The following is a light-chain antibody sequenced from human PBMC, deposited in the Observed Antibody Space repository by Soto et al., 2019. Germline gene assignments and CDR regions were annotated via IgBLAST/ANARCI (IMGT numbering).Light chain of an antibody. Sequence: DIVMTQSPATLSGSPGERASLSCRASQSVSSNLAWYQQKPGQAPRLLIYGASTRATGIPARFSGSGSGTEFTLTISSLQSEDFAVYYCHQYDNWPPWTFCQGTKVDIK. CDR1: QSVSSN. CDR3: HQYDNWPPWT. V-gene: IGKV3D-15*01. J-gene: IGKJ1*01. CDR2: GAS.